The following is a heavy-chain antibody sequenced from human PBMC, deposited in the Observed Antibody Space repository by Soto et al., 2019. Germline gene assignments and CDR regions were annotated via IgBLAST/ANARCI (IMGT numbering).Heavy chain of an antibody. CDR2: ISGNSGSS. J-gene: IGHJ3*01. D-gene: IGHD3-10*01. CDR3: TRRGSARTGFDAFDL. Sequence: PGGSLRLSCVASGFTFEDYSLPWVRQIPGKGLEWVTGISGNSGSSGYADSVRGRFTVSRDNAKNSLFLQMSSLSPEDTALYYCTRRGSARTGFDAFDLWGQGTMVTVSS. CDR1: GFTFEDYS. V-gene: IGHV3-9*01.